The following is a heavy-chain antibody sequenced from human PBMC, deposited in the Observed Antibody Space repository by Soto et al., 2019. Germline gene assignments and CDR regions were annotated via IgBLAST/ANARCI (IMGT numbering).Heavy chain of an antibody. V-gene: IGHV1-69*13. CDR1: GGTFSSYA. CDR2: IIPIFGTA. CDR3: ASKGTLGTFDY. Sequence: ASVKVSCKASGGTFSSYAISWVRQAPGQGLEWMGGIIPIFGTANYAQKFQGRVTITADESTSTAYMELSSLRSEDTAVYYCASKGTLGTFDYWGQGTLVTVSS. J-gene: IGHJ4*02. D-gene: IGHD1-1*01.